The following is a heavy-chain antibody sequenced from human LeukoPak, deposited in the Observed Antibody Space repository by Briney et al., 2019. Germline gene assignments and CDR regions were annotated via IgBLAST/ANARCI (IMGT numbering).Heavy chain of an antibody. CDR2: IIPILGIA. Sequence: SVKVSCKASGGTFSSYAISWVRQAPGQGLEWMGRIIPILGIANYAQKFQGRVTITADKSTSTAYMELSSLRSEDTAVYYCARARGYSYGNTIDHWGQGTLVTVSS. CDR3: ARARGYSYGNTIDH. D-gene: IGHD5-18*01. V-gene: IGHV1-69*04. J-gene: IGHJ4*02. CDR1: GGTFSSYA.